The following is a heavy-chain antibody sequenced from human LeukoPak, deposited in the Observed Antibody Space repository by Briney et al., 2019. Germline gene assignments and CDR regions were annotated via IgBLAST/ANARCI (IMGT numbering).Heavy chain of an antibody. CDR1: GGSFSGYY. Sequence: PSETLSLTCAVYGGSFSGYYWSWIRQPPGKGLGWIGEINHSGSTNYNPSLKSRVTISVDTSKNQFSLKLSSVPAADTAVYYCARVGERQGTSRNWFDPWGQGTLVTVSS. V-gene: IGHV4-34*01. CDR2: INHSGST. D-gene: IGHD2-2*01. CDR3: ARVGERQGTSRNWFDP. J-gene: IGHJ5*02.